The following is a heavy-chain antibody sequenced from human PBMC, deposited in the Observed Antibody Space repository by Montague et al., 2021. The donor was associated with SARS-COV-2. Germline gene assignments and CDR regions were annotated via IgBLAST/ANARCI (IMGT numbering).Heavy chain of an antibody. Sequence: SETLSLTCSVSGGSITDRTYYWGRIRQSPGKGLEWIGAINYSRTTYYNPSLKSRVTISLDTAKNQFSLKMTSVTAADTAVYYCARHWGIAAAGNWGQGTLVTVSS. CDR3: ARHWGIAAAGN. CDR2: INYSRTT. V-gene: IGHV4-39*01. D-gene: IGHD6-13*01. CDR1: GGSITDRTYY. J-gene: IGHJ4*02.